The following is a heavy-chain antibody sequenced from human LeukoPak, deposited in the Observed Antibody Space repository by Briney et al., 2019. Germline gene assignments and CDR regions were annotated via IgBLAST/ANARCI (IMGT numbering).Heavy chain of an antibody. Sequence: SETLSLTCAVSGYSINSGYYWGWIRQPPGKGLEWIGNIYHSGSTYYNPSLKSRVTISVDTSKNQFSLKLISVTAADTAVYYCARVGGSLDYFQHWGQGTLVTVSS. V-gene: IGHV4-38-2*01. CDR2: IYHSGST. CDR1: GYSINSGYY. D-gene: IGHD2-15*01. CDR3: ARVGGSLDYFQH. J-gene: IGHJ1*01.